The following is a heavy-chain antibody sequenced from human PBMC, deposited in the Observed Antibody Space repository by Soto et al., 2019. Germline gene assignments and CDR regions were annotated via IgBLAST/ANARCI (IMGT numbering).Heavy chain of an antibody. V-gene: IGHV3-11*01. D-gene: IGHD4-17*01. CDR3: ARSFSGGYRNDYEVWFDP. Sequence: GGSLRLSCAASGFTFSDYYMSWIRQAPGKGLEWVSYISSSGSTIYYADSVKGRFTISRDNAKNSLYLQMNSLRAEDTAVYYCARSFSGGYRNDYEVWFDPWGQGTLVTVSS. J-gene: IGHJ5*02. CDR2: ISSSGSTI. CDR1: GFTFSDYY.